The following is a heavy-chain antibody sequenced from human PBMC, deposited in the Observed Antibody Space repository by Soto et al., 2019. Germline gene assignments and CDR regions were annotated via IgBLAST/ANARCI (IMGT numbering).Heavy chain of an antibody. D-gene: IGHD5-12*01. J-gene: IGHJ6*02. CDR1: GGSISSSSYY. V-gene: IGHV4-39*01. CDR3: ARQGLRFYYYYYGMDV. Sequence: PSETLSLTCTVSGGSISSSSYYWGWIRQPPGKGLEWIGSIYYSGSTYYNPSLKSRVTISVDTSKNQFSLKLSSVTAADTAVYYCARQGLRFYYYYYGMDVWGQGTTVTVPS. CDR2: IYYSGST.